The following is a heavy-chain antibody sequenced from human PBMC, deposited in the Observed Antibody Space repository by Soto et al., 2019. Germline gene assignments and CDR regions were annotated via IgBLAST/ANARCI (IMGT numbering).Heavy chain of an antibody. CDR2: INHSGST. J-gene: IGHJ6*02. V-gene: IGHV4-34*01. D-gene: IGHD4-17*01. CDR3: ARGRTVTTNYYGMDV. Sequence: QVQLQQWGAGLLKPSETLSLTCAVYGGSFSGYYWSWIRQPPGKGLEWIGEINHSGSTNYNPSLKSRVTISVDTSKNQCSLKLSSVTAADTAVYYCARGRTVTTNYYGMDVWGQGTTVTVSS. CDR1: GGSFSGYY.